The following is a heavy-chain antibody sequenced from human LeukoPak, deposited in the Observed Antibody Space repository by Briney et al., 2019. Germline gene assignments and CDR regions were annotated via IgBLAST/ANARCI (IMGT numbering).Heavy chain of an antibody. J-gene: IGHJ4*02. D-gene: IGHD3-3*01. V-gene: IGHV3-73*01. CDR2: IRDEADSYAT. CDR3: TFDFWSGYYVTAGDDY. CDR1: GFTFSGSA. Sequence: GGSLKLSCAASGFTFSGSAIHWVRQTSGKGLEWVGRIRDEADSYATAYAASVKGRFTISRDDSKNTAYLQMNSLKTEDTAVYYCTFDFWSGYYVTAGDDYWGQGTLVTVSS.